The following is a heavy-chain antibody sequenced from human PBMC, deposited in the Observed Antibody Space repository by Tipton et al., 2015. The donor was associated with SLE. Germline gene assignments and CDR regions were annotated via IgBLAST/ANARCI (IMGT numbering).Heavy chain of an antibody. V-gene: IGHV4-34*01. CDR1: GGSFSGYY. CDR3: ASVNYGGY. CDR2: INHSGST. D-gene: IGHD1-7*01. Sequence: TLSLTYAVYGGSFSGYYWSWIRQPPGKGLEWIGEINHSGSTNYNPSLKSRVTISVDTSKNQFSLKLSSVTAADTAVYYCASVNYGGYWGQGTLVTVSS. J-gene: IGHJ4*02.